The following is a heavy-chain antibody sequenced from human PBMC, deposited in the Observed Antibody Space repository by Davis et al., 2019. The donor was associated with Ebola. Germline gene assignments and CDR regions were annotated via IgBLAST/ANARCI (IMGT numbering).Heavy chain of an antibody. J-gene: IGHJ4*02. V-gene: IGHV4-4*02. CDR1: GSSISSSNW. CDR2: IYHSGST. CDR3: ARSRFLEWLPYYY. Sequence: SETLSLTCAVSGSSISSSNWWSWVRQPPGKGLEWIGEIYHSGSTNYNPSLKSRVTISVDTSKNQFSLKLSSVTAADTAVYYCARSRFLEWLPYYYWGQGTLVTVSS. D-gene: IGHD3-3*01.